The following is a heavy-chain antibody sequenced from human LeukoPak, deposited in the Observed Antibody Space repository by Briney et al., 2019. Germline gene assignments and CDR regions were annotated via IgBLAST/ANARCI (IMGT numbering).Heavy chain of an antibody. Sequence: ASVKVSCKASGYTFTSYYMHWVRQAPAQGLEWMGIINTSDDSTSNEQMYQGRGPMTRDTSTSTVYMELSSLRSEDTAVYYCARDPVAPEFCGGDCYSPFFDYWRQGTLVSVSS. CDR3: ARDPVAPEFCGGDCYSPFFDY. J-gene: IGHJ4*02. V-gene: IGHV1-46*01. CDR1: GYTFTSYY. D-gene: IGHD2-21*02. CDR2: INTSDDST.